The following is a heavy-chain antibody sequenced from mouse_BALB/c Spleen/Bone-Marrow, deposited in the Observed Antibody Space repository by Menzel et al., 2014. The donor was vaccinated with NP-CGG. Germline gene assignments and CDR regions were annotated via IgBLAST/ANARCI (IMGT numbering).Heavy chain of an antibody. D-gene: IGHD2-4*01. V-gene: IGHV2-6-7*01. CDR3: ARALYDYDDLYCAMDY. CDR1: GFSLTGYG. CDR2: IWGDGSP. J-gene: IGHJ4*01. Sequence: VQLQESGPGLAAPSQSLSITCTVSGFSLTGYGVNWVRQPPGKGLEWLGMIWGDGSPDYNSALKSRLSISKDNSKSQVFLKMNSLQTDDTARYYCARALYDYDDLYCAMDYWGQGTSVTVSS.